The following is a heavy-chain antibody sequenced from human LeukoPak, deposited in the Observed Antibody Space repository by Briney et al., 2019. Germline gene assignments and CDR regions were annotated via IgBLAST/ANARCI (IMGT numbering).Heavy chain of an antibody. CDR1: GYTFSDYY. Sequence: ASVKVSCKASGYTFSDYYMNWVRQAPGQGLEWMGWINPNSGGTNYAQKFQGRVTMTRDTSIRTAYMELSRPRSDDTAVYYCARGRDSGSPYDAFDMWGQGTMVTVSS. J-gene: IGHJ3*02. CDR3: ARGRDSGSPYDAFDM. CDR2: INPNSGGT. D-gene: IGHD1-26*01. V-gene: IGHV1-2*02.